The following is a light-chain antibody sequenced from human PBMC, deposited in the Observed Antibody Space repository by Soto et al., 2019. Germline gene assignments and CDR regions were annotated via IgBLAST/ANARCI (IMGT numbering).Light chain of an antibody. CDR2: DAS. CDR3: QQRNVWPPIT. Sequence: VVLTQSQATLSLYPWERATLSCRASQSIRTSLAWYQQKPGQAPRLVIFDASNRANGVPARLGGSGSGTDFTLTINSLEPEDFAFYYCQQRNVWPPITCGQGTRLDIK. V-gene: IGKV3-11*01. CDR1: QSIRTS. J-gene: IGKJ5*01.